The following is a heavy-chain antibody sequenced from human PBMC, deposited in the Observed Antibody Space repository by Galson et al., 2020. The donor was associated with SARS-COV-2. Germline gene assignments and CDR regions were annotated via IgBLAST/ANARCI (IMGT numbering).Heavy chain of an antibody. CDR1: GYTFTSYY. V-gene: IGHV1-46*01. CDR3: ASHGGDYGDNSYFQH. J-gene: IGHJ1*01. CDR2: INPSGGST. D-gene: IGHD4-17*01. Sequence: ASVKVSCKASGYTFTSYYMHWVRQAPGQGLEWMGIINPSGGSTSYAQKFQGRVTMTRDTSTSTVYMELSSLRSEDTAVYYCASHGGDYGDNSYFQHWGKGTLVTVSS.